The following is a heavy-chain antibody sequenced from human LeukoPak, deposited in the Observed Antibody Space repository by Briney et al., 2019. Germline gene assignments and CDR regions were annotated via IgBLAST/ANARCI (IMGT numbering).Heavy chain of an antibody. CDR2: ITGSGDSTWYADSVST. CDR3: AKDRRFGDYGAFEY. Sequence: GGSLRLSCAASGFTFSGYSMNWVRQAPGRGLEWVSVITGSGDSTWYADSVSTWYADSVKGRLTISRDNSKNTLYLQMNSLRVEDTAIYYCAKDRRFGDYGAFEYWGQGTLVTVSS. D-gene: IGHD4-17*01. CDR1: GFTFSGYS. V-gene: IGHV3-23*01. J-gene: IGHJ4*02.